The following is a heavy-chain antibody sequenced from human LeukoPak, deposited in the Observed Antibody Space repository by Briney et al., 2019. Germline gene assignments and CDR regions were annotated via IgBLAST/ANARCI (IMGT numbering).Heavy chain of an antibody. CDR3: ARGDLYYDFWSGYYTRWFDP. V-gene: IGHV4-34*01. D-gene: IGHD3-3*01. CDR1: GGSFSGHY. J-gene: IGHJ5*02. Sequence: SETLSLTCAVYGGSFSGHYWSWIRQPPGKGLEWIGEINHSGSTNYNPSLKSRVTISVDTSENQFSLKLSSVTAADTAVYYCARGDLYYDFWSGYYTRWFDPWGQGTLVTVSS. CDR2: INHSGST.